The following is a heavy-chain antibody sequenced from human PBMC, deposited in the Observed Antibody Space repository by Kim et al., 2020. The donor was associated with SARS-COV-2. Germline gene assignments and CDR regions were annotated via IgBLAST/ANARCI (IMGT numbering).Heavy chain of an antibody. Sequence: ASVKVSCKGSGYTFNVYYIHWVRQAPGQGLEWLGWINTNSGATNYAQRLQGRVTMTRDTSISTAYMELNSLRSDDTAVYYCARVGGAFPRYYLDYWGQRT. J-gene: IGHJ4*02. CDR2: INTNSGAT. D-gene: IGHD2-15*01. CDR3: ARVGGAFPRYYLDY. V-gene: IGHV1-2*02. CDR1: GYTFNVYY.